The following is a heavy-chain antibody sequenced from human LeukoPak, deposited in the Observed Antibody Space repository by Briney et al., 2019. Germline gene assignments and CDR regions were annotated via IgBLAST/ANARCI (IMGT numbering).Heavy chain of an antibody. CDR2: IAGSSGYI. CDR1: GYTFNRYT. Sequence: PGGSLRLSCAASGYTFNRYTMNWVRQAPGKGLEWVSSIAGSSGYISYADSVKGRFTISRDNAKKSLYLQMTSLTAEDTAVYYCARDPGVCCGGECYVGFDYWGRGTLVTVSS. D-gene: IGHD2-21*01. CDR3: ARDPGVCCGGECYVGFDY. J-gene: IGHJ4*01. V-gene: IGHV3-21*01.